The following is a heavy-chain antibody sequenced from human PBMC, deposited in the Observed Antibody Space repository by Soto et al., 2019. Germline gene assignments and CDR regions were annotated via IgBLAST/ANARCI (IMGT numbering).Heavy chain of an antibody. CDR1: GDSVSSNSAA. V-gene: IGHV6-1*01. CDR2: TYYRSRWYN. J-gene: IGHJ6*03. Sequence: SETLSLTCAISGDSVSSNSAAWNWIRLSPSRGLEWLARTYYRSRWYNDYAVSVRSRITVNPDTSKSQFSLQLTSVTPEDTAVYYCSLHYYYYYYMDVWGKGTTVTVSS. CDR3: SLHYYYYYYMDV.